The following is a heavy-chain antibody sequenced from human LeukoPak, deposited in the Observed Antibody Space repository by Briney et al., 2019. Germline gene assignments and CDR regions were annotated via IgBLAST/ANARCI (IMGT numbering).Heavy chain of an antibody. Sequence: SETLSLTCTVSGGSISSYYWSWIRQPPGKGLEWIGYIYYSGSTNYNPSLKSRVTISVDTSKNQFSLKLSSVTAADTAVYYCASPTGYSSSWYGYWGQGTLVTVSS. CDR2: IYYSGST. CDR1: GGSISSYY. D-gene: IGHD6-13*01. CDR3: ASPTGYSSSWYGY. V-gene: IGHV4-59*12. J-gene: IGHJ4*02.